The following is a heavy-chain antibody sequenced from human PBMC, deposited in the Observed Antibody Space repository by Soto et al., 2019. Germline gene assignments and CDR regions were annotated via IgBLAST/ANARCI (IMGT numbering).Heavy chain of an antibody. CDR2: IIPILGIA. CDR1: GGTFSSYT. V-gene: IGHV1-69*02. Sequence: SVKVSCKASGGTFSSYTISWVRQAPGQGLEWMGRIIPILGIANYAQKFQGRVTITADKSTSTAYMELSSLRSEDTAVYYCARRLAAAGTMGAFDIWGQGTMVTVS. CDR3: ARRLAAAGTMGAFDI. J-gene: IGHJ3*02. D-gene: IGHD6-13*01.